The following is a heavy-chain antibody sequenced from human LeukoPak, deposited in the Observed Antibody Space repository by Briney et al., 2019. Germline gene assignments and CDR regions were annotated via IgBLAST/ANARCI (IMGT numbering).Heavy chain of an antibody. Sequence: GGSLRLSCAASVFTVSANSVSWVRQAPGKGLEWVSVIYNDGRTYYADSVKGRFTISRDNSKNTVYLQMNSLRAEDAAVYYCARDIDYGDPWGTIDYWGQGTLVTVSS. V-gene: IGHV3-53*01. CDR1: VFTVSANS. J-gene: IGHJ4*02. D-gene: IGHD4-17*01. CDR2: IYNDGRT. CDR3: ARDIDYGDPWGTIDY.